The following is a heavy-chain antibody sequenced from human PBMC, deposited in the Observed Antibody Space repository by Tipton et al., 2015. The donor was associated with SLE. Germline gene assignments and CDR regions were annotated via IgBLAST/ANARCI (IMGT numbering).Heavy chain of an antibody. CDR2: MNPNSGNT. CDR1: GYTFSSYG. CDR3: ARGGAFDY. Sequence: QVQLVQSGAEVKKPGASVKVSCKASGYTFSSYGISWVRQAPGQGLEWMGWMNPNSGNTGYAQKFQGRVTVTSDTSTSTVYMDLSSLRSEDTAVYYCARGGAFDYWGQGTLVTVSS. V-gene: IGHV1-8*02. J-gene: IGHJ4*02.